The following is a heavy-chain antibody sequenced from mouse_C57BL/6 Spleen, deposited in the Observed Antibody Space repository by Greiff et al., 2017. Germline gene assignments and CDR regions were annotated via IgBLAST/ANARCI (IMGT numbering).Heavy chain of an antibody. J-gene: IGHJ3*01. CDR1: GYTFTDYY. Sequence: EVKLVESGPVLVKPGASVKMSCKAPGYTFTDYYMNWVKQSHGKSLEWIGVINPYNGGTSYSQQFKGKATLTVDKSSSTAYMELNSLTSEDSEINYCARSGTLADWGQRTLVTGSA. V-gene: IGHV1-19*01. D-gene: IGHD4-1*01. CDR3: ARSGTLAD. CDR2: INPYNGGT.